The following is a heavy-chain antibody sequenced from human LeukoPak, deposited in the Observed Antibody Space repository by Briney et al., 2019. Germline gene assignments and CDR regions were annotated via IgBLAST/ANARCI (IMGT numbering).Heavy chain of an antibody. CDR3: ARIDYYDTSAAH. J-gene: IGHJ4*02. CDR1: GGSINSGSYY. D-gene: IGHD3-22*01. Sequence: SETLSLTCTVSGGSINSGSYYWGWIRQPPGKGLEWIGTIYYSGSTYYDPSLKGRVTISVDTTENQFFLKLSSVTAADTAVYYCARIDYYDTSAAHWGQGTLVTVSS. CDR2: IYYSGST. V-gene: IGHV4-39*01.